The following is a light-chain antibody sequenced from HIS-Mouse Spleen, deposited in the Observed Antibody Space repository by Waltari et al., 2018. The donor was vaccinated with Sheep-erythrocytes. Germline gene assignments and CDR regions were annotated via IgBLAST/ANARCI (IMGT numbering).Light chain of an antibody. Sequence: DIVMTQSPDSLAVSLGERATINCKSSQSVLYSSNNKNYLAWYQKKPGQPPKLLIYWASTRESGVPDRFSGNGSGTDFTLTISSLQAEDVAVYYCQQYYSTPFTFGPGTKVDIK. CDR1: QSVLYSSNNKNY. CDR3: QQYYSTPFT. CDR2: WAS. V-gene: IGKV4-1*01. J-gene: IGKJ3*01.